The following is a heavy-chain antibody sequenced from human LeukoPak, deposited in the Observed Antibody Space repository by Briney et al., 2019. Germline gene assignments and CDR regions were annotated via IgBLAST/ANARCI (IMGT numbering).Heavy chain of an antibody. J-gene: IGHJ4*02. D-gene: IGHD1-26*01. CDR1: GFTFSNAW. Sequence: GGSLTLSCAASGFTFSNAWMSWVRQAPGKGLEWVGRIESKTDGGTTDYAAPVKDRFTISRDDSKNTLYLQMNSLKTEDTAVYYCTTDRGAYFDYWGQGTLVTVSS. CDR3: TTDRGAYFDY. V-gene: IGHV3-15*04. CDR2: IESKTDGGTT.